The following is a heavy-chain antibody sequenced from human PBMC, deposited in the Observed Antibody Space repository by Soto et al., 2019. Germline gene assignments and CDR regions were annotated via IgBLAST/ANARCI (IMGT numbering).Heavy chain of an antibody. Sequence: LSLTCSVSGGSFSSDSFIWSWVRQFPGKGLEWIGYINYSGTTYYNPSLRSRITMSVDTSKNQFSLNLSSVTAADTAVYYCARDHKWDGMDVWGQGTTVAVSS. CDR1: GGSFSSDSFI. CDR2: INYSGTT. CDR3: ARDHKWDGMDV. J-gene: IGHJ6*02. V-gene: IGHV4-31*03. D-gene: IGHD1-26*01.